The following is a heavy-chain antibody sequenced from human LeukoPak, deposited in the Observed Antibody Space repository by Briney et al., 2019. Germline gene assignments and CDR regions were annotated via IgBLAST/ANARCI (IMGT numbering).Heavy chain of an antibody. D-gene: IGHD3-16*02. CDR3: TTDIGQILDMITFGGVIALFDY. Sequence: GGSLRLSCAASGFTFSNAWMSWVRQAPGKGLEWVGRIKSKTDGGTTDYAAPVKGRFTISRDDSKNTLYLQMNSLKTEDTAVYYCTTDIGQILDMITFGGVIALFDYWGQGTLVTVSS. V-gene: IGHV3-15*01. J-gene: IGHJ4*02. CDR2: IKSKTDGGTT. CDR1: GFTFSNAW.